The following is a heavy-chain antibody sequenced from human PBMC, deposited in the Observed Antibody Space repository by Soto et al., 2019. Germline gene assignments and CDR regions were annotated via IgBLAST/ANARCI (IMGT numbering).Heavy chain of an antibody. Sequence: QVQLQESGPGLVKPSETLSLTCTVSGGSVSSGSYYWSWIRQPPGKGLEWIGYIYYSGSTNYNPSLTSRVTISVDTSKNQFSLKLSSVTAADTAVYYCARDSRVVVVPAAIYYYYGMDVWGQGTTVTVSS. CDR3: ARDSRVVVVPAAIYYYYGMDV. D-gene: IGHD2-2*01. CDR1: GGSVSSGSYY. CDR2: IYYSGST. J-gene: IGHJ6*02. V-gene: IGHV4-61*01.